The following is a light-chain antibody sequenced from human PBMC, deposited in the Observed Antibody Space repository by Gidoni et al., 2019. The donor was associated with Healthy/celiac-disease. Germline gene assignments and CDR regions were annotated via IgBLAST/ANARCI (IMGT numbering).Light chain of an antibody. J-gene: IGLJ2*01. Sequence: QSALTQPASLSGSPGQSITISCTGNSSDVGGYNYVSWYQQHPGKAPKLMIYEVSNRPSGVSNRFSGSKSGNKASLTISGLQAEDEADYYCSSYTSSSTLVFGGGTKLTV. CDR2: EVS. V-gene: IGLV2-14*01. CDR1: SSDVGGYNY. CDR3: SSYTSSSTLV.